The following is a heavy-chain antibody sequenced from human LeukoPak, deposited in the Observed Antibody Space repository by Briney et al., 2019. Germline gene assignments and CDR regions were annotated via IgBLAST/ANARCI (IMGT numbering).Heavy chain of an antibody. Sequence: ASVKVSCKASGYTFTLYYIHWVRQAPGQGLEWMERIIPGSGGTNYAQKFQGRVTMTRDTSINTAYMELSRLTSDDTAVYYCARENYGVPWGQGSLVTVSS. J-gene: IGHJ5*02. V-gene: IGHV1-2*06. CDR1: GYTFTLYY. CDR3: ARENYGVP. CDR2: IIPGSGGT. D-gene: IGHD4-17*01.